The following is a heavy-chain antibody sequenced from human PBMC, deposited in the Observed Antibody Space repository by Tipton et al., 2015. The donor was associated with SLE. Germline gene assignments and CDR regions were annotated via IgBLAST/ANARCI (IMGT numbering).Heavy chain of an antibody. J-gene: IGHJ4*02. Sequence: TLSLTCTVSGGSISTDDFYWSWIRQNPERGLEWIGYIYYTMSAYYNPSLKSRVIISLDTSKNHFSLKLSSVTAADTAVYYCARVPRTFYYDYSGHFDYWGPGTLVTVSS. CDR3: ARVPRTFYYDYSGHFDY. D-gene: IGHD3-22*01. CDR1: GGSISTDDFY. CDR2: IYYTMSA. V-gene: IGHV4-31*03.